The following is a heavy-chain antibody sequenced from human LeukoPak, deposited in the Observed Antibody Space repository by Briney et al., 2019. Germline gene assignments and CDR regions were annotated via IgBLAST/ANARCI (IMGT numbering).Heavy chain of an antibody. J-gene: IGHJ4*02. D-gene: IGHD3-16*01. CDR1: GFSLSTSGVG. Sequence: ESGPTLVKPTQTLTLTCTFSGFSLSTSGVGVGWIRQPPGKALEWLALIYWNDDKRYSPSLKSRLTITKDTSKNQVVLTMTNMDPVDTATYYCAHRLGATRVRDYFDYWGQGTLVTVSS. CDR3: AHRLGATRVRDYFDY. V-gene: IGHV2-5*01. CDR2: IYWNDDK.